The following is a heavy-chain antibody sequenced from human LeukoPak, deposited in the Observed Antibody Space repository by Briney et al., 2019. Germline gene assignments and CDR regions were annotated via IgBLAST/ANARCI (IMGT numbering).Heavy chain of an antibody. CDR1: GGSISTYY. CDR2: IYTSGNT. D-gene: IGHD5-24*01. CDR3: ARAKRWLPFDY. J-gene: IGHJ4*02. V-gene: IGHV4-4*07. Sequence: SETLSLTCTVSGGSISTYYWSWIRQPAGKGLEWIGRIYTSGNTNYNPSLKSRVAISVDTSKNQFSLKLSSVTAADTAVYYCARAKRWLPFDYWGQGTLVTVSS.